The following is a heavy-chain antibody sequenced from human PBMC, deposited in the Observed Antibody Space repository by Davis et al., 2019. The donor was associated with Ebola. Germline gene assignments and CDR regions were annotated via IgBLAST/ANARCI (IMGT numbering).Heavy chain of an antibody. CDR3: ARAGFGSTWFDC. J-gene: IGHJ5*01. CDR1: GFTFRSYD. CDR2: IGAAGDT. D-gene: IGHD6-13*01. Sequence: GESLKISCAASGFTFRSYDMHWVRQATGKGPEWASAIGAAGDTYYPVSVKGRFTISRENAKNSLYLQMNSLRAEDTAVYYCARAGFGSTWFDCWGQGILVTVSS. V-gene: IGHV3-13*01.